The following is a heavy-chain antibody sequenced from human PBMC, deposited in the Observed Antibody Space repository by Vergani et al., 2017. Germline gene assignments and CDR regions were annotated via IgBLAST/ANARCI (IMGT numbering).Heavy chain of an antibody. CDR2: IIPIFGTA. V-gene: IGHV1-69*01. CDR3: ARDFPLTTGTTSDAFDI. CDR1: GGTFSSYA. Sequence: QVQLVQSGAEVKKPGSSVKVSCKASGGTFSSYAISWVRQAPGQGLEWMGGIIPIFGTANYAQQFQGRVTITADESTSTAYMELSSLRSEDTAVYYCARDFPLTTGTTSDAFDIWGQGTMVTVSS. J-gene: IGHJ3*02. D-gene: IGHD1-1*01.